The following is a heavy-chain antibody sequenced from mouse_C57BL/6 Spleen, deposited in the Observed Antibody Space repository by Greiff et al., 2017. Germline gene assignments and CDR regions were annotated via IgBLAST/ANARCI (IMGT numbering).Heavy chain of an antibody. CDR3: ARSYCYDGAWFAY. V-gene: IGHV14-3*01. J-gene: IGHJ3*01. D-gene: IGHD2-12*01. CDR1: GYNIKNSY. Sequence: VQLQQSVAELVRPGASVKLSCTASGYNIKNSYMHWVKQRPEQGLEWIGKIDPANGNTKYDPKFQGKATLTADTSSNTAYLQLSSLTSEDTAIYYGARSYCYDGAWFAYWGQGTLVTVSA. CDR2: IDPANGNT.